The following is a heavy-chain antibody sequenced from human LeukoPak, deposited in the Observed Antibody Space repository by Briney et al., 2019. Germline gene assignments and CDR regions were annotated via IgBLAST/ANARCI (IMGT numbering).Heavy chain of an antibody. CDR3: ARSVLGYSYGLHIDY. V-gene: IGHV4-39*07. CDR1: GGSISTSSYY. CDR2: IYYGGST. D-gene: IGHD5-18*01. Sequence: SETLSLTCTVSGGSISTSSYYWGWIRQPPGKGLEWIGSIYYGGSTYYKPSLKSRVTISLDTSKNQFSLKLSSLTAADTAVYYCARSVLGYSYGLHIDYWGQGTLVTVSS. J-gene: IGHJ4*02.